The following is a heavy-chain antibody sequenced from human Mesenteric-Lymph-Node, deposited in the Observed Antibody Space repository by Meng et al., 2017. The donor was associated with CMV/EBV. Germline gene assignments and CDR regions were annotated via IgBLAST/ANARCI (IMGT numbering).Heavy chain of an antibody. Sequence: GGSLRLSCAASGFTFSSYWMSWVRQAPGKGLEWVANIKQDGSEKYYVDSVKGRFTISRDNAKNSLYLQMNSLRAEDTAVYYCAKGHIYCSGANCYPDYWGQGTLVTVSS. D-gene: IGHD2-2*01. J-gene: IGHJ4*02. V-gene: IGHV3-7*01. CDR3: AKGHIYCSGANCYPDY. CDR2: IKQDGSEK. CDR1: GFTFSSYW.